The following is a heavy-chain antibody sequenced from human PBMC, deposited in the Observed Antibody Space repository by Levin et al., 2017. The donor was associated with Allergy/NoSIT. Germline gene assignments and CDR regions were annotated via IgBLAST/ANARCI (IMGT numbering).Heavy chain of an antibody. D-gene: IGHD6-13*01. V-gene: IGHV4-59*01. CDR3: ARVHRSSSCVDV. J-gene: IGHJ6*04. CDR2: IYYSGST. Sequence: TLSLTCTVSGDSISSYYWSWIRQPPGKGLEWIGYIYYSGSTNYNPSLKSRVTISLDTSKNQFSLKLSSVTAADTAVYYCARVHRSSSCVDVWGKGTTVTVSS. CDR1: GDSISSYY.